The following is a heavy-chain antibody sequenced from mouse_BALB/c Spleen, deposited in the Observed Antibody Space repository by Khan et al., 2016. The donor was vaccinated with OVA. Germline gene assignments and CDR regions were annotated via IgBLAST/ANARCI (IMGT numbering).Heavy chain of an antibody. CDR3: ARGGAAYYRNDGGAMEY. V-gene: IGHV9-4*02. CDR2: INTHSGVP. CDR1: GYTFTTAG. Sequence: QIQLVQSGPELKKPGATVRISCKASGYTFTTAGIQWVQKMPGKGLKWIGWINTHSGVPKYAEDFKGRFAFSLEISVNPAYLQITNLKHEDTATSFCARGGAAYYRNDGGAMEYWGQGTSVTVSS. J-gene: IGHJ4*01. D-gene: IGHD2-14*01.